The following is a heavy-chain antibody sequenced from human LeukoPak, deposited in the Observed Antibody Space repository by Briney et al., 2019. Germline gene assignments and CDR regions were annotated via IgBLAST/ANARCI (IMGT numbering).Heavy chain of an antibody. V-gene: IGHV1-8*01. CDR1: GYTFTSYD. J-gene: IGHJ5*02. CDR2: INPNSGNT. CDR3: ARGQRSSGYWFDP. D-gene: IGHD3-22*01. Sequence: ASVKVSCKASGYTFTSYDIHWVRQATGQGLKWMGWINPNSGNTGYSQNFQGKFSLTRSNSISTVYMELSSLRSEDTAVYYCARGQRSSGYWFDPWGQGTLVIVSS.